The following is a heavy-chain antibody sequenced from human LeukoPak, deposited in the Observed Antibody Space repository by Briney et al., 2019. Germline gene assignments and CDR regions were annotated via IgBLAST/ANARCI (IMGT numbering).Heavy chain of an antibody. D-gene: IGHD3-10*01. CDR3: ARDFGGSRDY. CDR1: GFTFSRHW. Sequence: GGSLRLSCAASGFTFSRHWMYWVRQAPGKGLEWVANIKQDGSAKPYVDSVKGRFTISRDNAKNTLYLQMNSLRAEDTAVYYCARDFGGSRDYWGQGTLVTVSS. J-gene: IGHJ4*02. V-gene: IGHV3-7*01. CDR2: IKQDGSAK.